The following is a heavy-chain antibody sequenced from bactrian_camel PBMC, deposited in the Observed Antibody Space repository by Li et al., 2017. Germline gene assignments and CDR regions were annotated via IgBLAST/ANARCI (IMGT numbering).Heavy chain of an antibody. V-gene: IGHV3S38*01. D-gene: IGHD1*01. CDR1: GFPVVSYQ. CDR3: VTDIYAREYVSWNY. CDR2: ITSSGGTP. Sequence: HVQLVESGGGSVQPGGSLRLSCAASGFPVVSYQMYWVRQAPGKGLEWVSLITSSGGTPLYADSVKGRFTISRDSAKNTVYLQMNSLKPEDTAVYYCVTDIYAREYVSWNYWGMGTQVTVS. J-gene: IGHJ4*01.